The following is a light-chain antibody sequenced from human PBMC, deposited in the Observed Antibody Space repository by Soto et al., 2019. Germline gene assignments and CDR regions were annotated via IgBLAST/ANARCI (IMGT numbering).Light chain of an antibody. Sequence: DNKVTHSPSTLSTSIGETVTITCRASQTTNNWLAWYQHKPGKAPELLIYDVSTLESGVPSRFSGSGSGTEFTLTISSLQPDDFATYYCQQSRTFGQGTKVDIK. CDR2: DVS. CDR3: QQSRT. CDR1: QTTNNW. J-gene: IGKJ2*01. V-gene: IGKV1-5*01.